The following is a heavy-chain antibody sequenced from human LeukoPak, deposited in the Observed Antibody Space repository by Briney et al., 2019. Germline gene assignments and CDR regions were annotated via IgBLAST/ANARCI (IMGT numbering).Heavy chain of an antibody. V-gene: IGHV3-74*01. CDR3: ARERPRYCSGGSCYSYYFDY. Sequence: GGSLRLSCAASGFTFSRYWMHWVRQAPGKGLVWVSRVNTDGSSTRYADSVKGRFTISRDNAKNTLYLQMNSLRAEDTAVYYCARERPRYCSGGSCYSYYFDYWGQGTLVTVSS. J-gene: IGHJ4*02. D-gene: IGHD2-15*01. CDR1: GFTFSRYW. CDR2: VNTDGSST.